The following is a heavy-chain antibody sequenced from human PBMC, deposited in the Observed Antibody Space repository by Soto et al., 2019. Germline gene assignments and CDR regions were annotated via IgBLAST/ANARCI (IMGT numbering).Heavy chain of an antibody. CDR1: GGSFSGYY. CDR2: IFFTGSA. CDR3: ARDGHGMDV. V-gene: IGHV4-34*12. J-gene: IGHJ6*04. Sequence: SETLSLTCAVYGGSFSGYYWSWIRQPPGKGLEWIGKIFFTGSAHYNPSLRNRVTMSVDTSKDQFSLTLTSVTAADTAVYYCARDGHGMDVWGKGTTVTVSS.